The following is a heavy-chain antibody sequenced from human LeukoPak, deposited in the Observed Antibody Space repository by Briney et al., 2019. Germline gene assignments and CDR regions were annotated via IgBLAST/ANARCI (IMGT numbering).Heavy chain of an antibody. D-gene: IGHD3-10*01. V-gene: IGHV3-23*01. Sequence: GGSLRLSCAVSGFTFSSEAMGWVRQLPGGGLEWVSTISPAGGTTYYAESMKGRFTISRDNSKSTLYLQMNSLRAEDTAVYYCAKDFYYGSGSEFFDYWGQGTLVTVSS. CDR1: GFTFSSEA. J-gene: IGHJ4*02. CDR3: AKDFYYGSGSEFFDY. CDR2: ISPAGGTT.